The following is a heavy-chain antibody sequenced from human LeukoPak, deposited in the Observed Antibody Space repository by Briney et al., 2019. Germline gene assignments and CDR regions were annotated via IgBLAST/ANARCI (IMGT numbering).Heavy chain of an antibody. V-gene: IGHV3-23*01. CDR3: AKDLYSVVTLTLDY. J-gene: IGHJ4*02. Sequence: PGGSLRLSCAASGFTFSSYGMSWVRQAPGKGLEWVSAISGTGGSTYYADSVKGRFTISRDNSKSTLYLQMNSLRAEDTAVYYCAKDLYSVVTLTLDYWGQGTRVTVSA. CDR1: GFTFSSYG. CDR2: ISGTGGST. D-gene: IGHD2-21*02.